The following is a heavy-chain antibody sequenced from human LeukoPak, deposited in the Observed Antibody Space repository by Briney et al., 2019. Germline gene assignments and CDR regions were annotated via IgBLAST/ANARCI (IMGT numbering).Heavy chain of an antibody. V-gene: IGHV3-43D*03. CDR2: ISWDGGNT. J-gene: IGHJ4*02. D-gene: IGHD6-6*01. CDR3: AKDRYSSSSSFFDY. Sequence: GRSLRLSCAASGFTFDDYAMHWVRQAPGKGLEWVSLISWDGGNTYYADSVKGRFTISRDNSKNSLYLQMNSLRAEDTALYYCAKDRYSSSSSFFDYWGQGTLVTVSS. CDR1: GFTFDDYA.